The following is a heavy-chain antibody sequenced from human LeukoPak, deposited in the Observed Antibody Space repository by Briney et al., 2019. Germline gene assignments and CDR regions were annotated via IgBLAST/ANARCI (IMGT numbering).Heavy chain of an antibody. J-gene: IGHJ3*02. CDR2: ISSDGSRV. D-gene: IGHD3-22*01. Sequence: GGSLRLSCAASGFTFSDYWMHWVRQAPGKGLVWVSRISSDGSRVTYADSVKGRFTISRDNAKNTLYLQMNSLRAEDTAVYYCARLLDSSGYYARDAFDIWGQGTMVTVSS. CDR1: GFTFSDYW. CDR3: ARLLDSSGYYARDAFDI. V-gene: IGHV3-74*01.